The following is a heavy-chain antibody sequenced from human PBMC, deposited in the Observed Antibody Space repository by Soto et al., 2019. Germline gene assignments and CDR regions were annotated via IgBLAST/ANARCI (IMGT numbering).Heavy chain of an antibody. CDR3: AKVFQRCWDC. D-gene: IGHD1-26*01. CDR2: ICVHDGRK. J-gene: IGHJ1*01. V-gene: IGHV1-18*04. CDR1: GYTFSRFG. Sequence: QVHLGQSGSEVRRPGSSVKVSCKASGYTFSRFGISWVRQAPGQGLEWMGWICVHDGRKRYAEKFLGRVNVTTDKATAPVEMELTSLRVDDKAVDFCAKVFQRCWDCWGQGTLVTVSP.